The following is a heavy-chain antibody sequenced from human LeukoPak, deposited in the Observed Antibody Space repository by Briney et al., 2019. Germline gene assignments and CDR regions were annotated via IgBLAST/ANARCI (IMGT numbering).Heavy chain of an antibody. D-gene: IGHD3-10*01. CDR1: GFTFSSYA. CDR3: AKDRAFLWFGDL. J-gene: IGHJ5*02. Sequence: PGGSLRLSCAASGFTFSSYAMHWVRQAPGKGLEWVAVISYDGSNKYYADSVKGRFTISRDNSKNTLYLQMNSLRAEDTAVYYCAKDRAFLWFGDLRGQGTLVTVSS. V-gene: IGHV3-30*04. CDR2: ISYDGSNK.